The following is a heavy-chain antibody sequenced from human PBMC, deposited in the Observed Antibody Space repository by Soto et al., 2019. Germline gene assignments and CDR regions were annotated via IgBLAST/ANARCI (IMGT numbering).Heavy chain of an antibody. Sequence: GGSLRLSCAASGFTSNGYAMNWVRQAPGKGLAWVSAIGTDGNTYYANSVKGRFTISRDNSRTTLYLQMNSLRVEDTALYYCVRKYPGTRPFDYWGQGTLVTVSS. CDR1: GFTSNGYA. D-gene: IGHD2-2*01. V-gene: IGHV3-23*01. CDR2: IGTDGNT. J-gene: IGHJ4*01. CDR3: VRKYPGTRPFDY.